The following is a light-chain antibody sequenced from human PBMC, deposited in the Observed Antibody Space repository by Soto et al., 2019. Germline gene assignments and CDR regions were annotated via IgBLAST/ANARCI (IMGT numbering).Light chain of an antibody. CDR2: EVS. J-gene: IGLJ1*01. CDR1: SSDVGGYNY. CDR3: SSYAGSNNNYV. V-gene: IGLV2-8*01. Sequence: QSALTQPPSASESPGQSVTISCTGTSSDVGGYNYVSWYQQHPGKAPKLMIYEVSKRPSGVPDRFSGSKSGNTASLTVSGLQAEDEADYYCSSYAGSNNNYVFGTGTTLTVL.